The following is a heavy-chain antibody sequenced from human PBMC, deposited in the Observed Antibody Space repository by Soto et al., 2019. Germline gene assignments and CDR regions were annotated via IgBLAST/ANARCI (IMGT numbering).Heavy chain of an antibody. CDR3: ARGWGFGVNYYYFDF. J-gene: IGHJ4*02. V-gene: IGHV4-59*01. CDR2: VYYSGNT. Sequence: QVHLQESGPGVVKPSGTLSLTCTVSDGSISTYYWTWIRQPPGKGLEWIGFVYYSGNTNYNASLKSRVTMSVDTSKNQFSLKLNSVTAADTAVYFCARGWGFGVNYYYFDFWGQGSLVTVSS. D-gene: IGHD2-8*01. CDR1: DGSISTYY.